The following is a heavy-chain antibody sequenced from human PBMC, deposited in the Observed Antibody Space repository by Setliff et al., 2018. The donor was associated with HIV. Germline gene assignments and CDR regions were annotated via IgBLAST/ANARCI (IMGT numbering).Heavy chain of an antibody. J-gene: IGHJ6*03. Sequence: GGSLRLSCAASGFTFSHYWMHWVRQGPGKGLVWVSRISDDGSSTGYAGSVKGRFTISRDNAKNTLFLEMNRLRAEDTAVYYCARGPSLTTVTTRGDYMDVWGKGTTVTVSS. D-gene: IGHD4-17*01. V-gene: IGHV3-74*01. CDR2: ISDDGSST. CDR1: GFTFSHYW. CDR3: ARGPSLTTVTTRGDYMDV.